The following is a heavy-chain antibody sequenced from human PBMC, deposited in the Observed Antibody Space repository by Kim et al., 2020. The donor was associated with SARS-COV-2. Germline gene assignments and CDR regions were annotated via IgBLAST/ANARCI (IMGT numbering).Heavy chain of an antibody. Sequence: VSVESRITINPDTSKNQFSLQLNSVTPEDTAVYYCARDGGADTATGLLGYWGQGTLVTVSS. V-gene: IGHV6-1*01. CDR3: ARDGGADTATGLLGY. D-gene: IGHD3-16*01. J-gene: IGHJ4*02.